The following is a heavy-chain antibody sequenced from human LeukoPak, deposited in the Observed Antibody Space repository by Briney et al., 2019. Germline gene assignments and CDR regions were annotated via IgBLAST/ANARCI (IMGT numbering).Heavy chain of an antibody. CDR3: ARVKTDIVVVPAAMRGSYYFDY. V-gene: IGHV1-2*02. CDR2: INPNSGGT. J-gene: IGHJ4*02. CDR1: GYTFTGYY. Sequence: ASVKVSCKASGYTFTGYYMHWVRQAPGQGLEWMGWINPNSGGTNYAQKFQGRVTMTRDTSISTAYMELSRLRSDDTAVYYCARVKTDIVVVPAAMRGSYYFDYWGQGTLVTVSS. D-gene: IGHD2-2*01.